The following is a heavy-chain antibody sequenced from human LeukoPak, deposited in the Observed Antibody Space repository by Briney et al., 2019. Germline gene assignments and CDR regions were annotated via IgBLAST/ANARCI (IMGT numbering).Heavy chain of an antibody. V-gene: IGHV4-34*01. CDR3: ATGITKPVPIVVIPAALRVAQAFDY. J-gene: IGHJ4*02. D-gene: IGHD2-2*01. Sequence: PSETLSLTCAVYGGSFHTYYWNWIRQSPGKGLEWMAEINHSGSTSYNPSLKSRVTISIDTSKNQFSMRLTSVTAADTAVYYCATGITKPVPIVVIPAALRVAQAFDYWGQGNPGHRLL. CDR1: GGSFHTYY. CDR2: INHSGST.